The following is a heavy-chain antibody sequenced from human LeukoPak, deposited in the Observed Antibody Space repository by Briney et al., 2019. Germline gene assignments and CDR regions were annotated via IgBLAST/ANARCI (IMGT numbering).Heavy chain of an antibody. CDR1: VYTFTNNA. V-gene: IGHV1-18*01. J-gene: IGHJ4*02. CDR3: ARIQGSLGGFDS. D-gene: IGHD1-26*01. Sequence: ASVTVSYLPSVYTFTNNAITWVRQAPGQGLAWIGWINPYNGARDSSQRFQDRVTITTDTSTSTAYMELNSLRSDDTAVYYCARIQGSLGGFDSWGQGALVTVSS. CDR2: INPYNGAR.